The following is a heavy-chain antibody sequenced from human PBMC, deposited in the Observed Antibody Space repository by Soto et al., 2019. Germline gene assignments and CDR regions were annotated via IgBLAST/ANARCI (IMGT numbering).Heavy chain of an antibody. Sequence: ASVNVSCKASGYTFTSYGISWVRQAPGQGLELMGWISAYNGNTNYAQKLQGRVTMTTXKXXXXAXMXLXXXXSDXTAVYYCARGGGRWLLYYFDYWGQGTLVTVSS. D-gene: IGHD3-3*01. CDR3: ARGGGRWLLYYFDY. CDR2: ISAYNGNT. J-gene: IGHJ4*02. V-gene: IGHV1-18*04. CDR1: GYTFTSYG.